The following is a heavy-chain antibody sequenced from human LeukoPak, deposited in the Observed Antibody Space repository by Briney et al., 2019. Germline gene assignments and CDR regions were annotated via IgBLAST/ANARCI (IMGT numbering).Heavy chain of an antibody. CDR2: ISGSGGST. J-gene: IGHJ4*02. Sequence: GGSLRLSCAASGFTFSTYWMTWVRQAPGKGLEWVSAISGSGGSTYYADSVKGRFTISRDNSKNTLYLQMNSLRAEDTAVYYCAKDPYVLRYFDYWGQGTLVTVSS. D-gene: IGHD3-9*01. CDR3: AKDPYVLRYFDY. CDR1: GFTFSTYW. V-gene: IGHV3-23*01.